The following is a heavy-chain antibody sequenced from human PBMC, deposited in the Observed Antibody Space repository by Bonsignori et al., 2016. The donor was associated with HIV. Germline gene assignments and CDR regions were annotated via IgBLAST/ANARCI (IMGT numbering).Heavy chain of an antibody. CDR2: IIPILGIT. CDR3: ALTYYYHSTGYLTPEYFHH. V-gene: IGHV1-69*10. J-gene: IGHJ1*01. Sequence: WVRHAPGQGLEWMGAIIPILGITNYAQKFQGRVTITADKSTSTAYMELSSLRSEDTAVYYCALTYYYHSTGYLTPEYFHHWGQGTLVTVSS. D-gene: IGHD3-22*01.